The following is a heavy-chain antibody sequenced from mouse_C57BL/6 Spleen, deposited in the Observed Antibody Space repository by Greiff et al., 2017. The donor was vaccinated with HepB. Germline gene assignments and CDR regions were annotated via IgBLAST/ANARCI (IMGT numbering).Heavy chain of an antibody. Sequence: VKLMESGAELVRPGASVKLSCKASGYTFTDYYINWVKQRPGQGLEWIARIYPGSGNTYYNEKFKGKATLTAEKSSSTAYMQLSSLTSEDSAVYFCATVVAYWYFDVWGTGTTVTVSS. CDR1: GYTFTDYY. D-gene: IGHD1-1*01. V-gene: IGHV1-76*01. CDR3: ATVVAYWYFDV. J-gene: IGHJ1*03. CDR2: IYPGSGNT.